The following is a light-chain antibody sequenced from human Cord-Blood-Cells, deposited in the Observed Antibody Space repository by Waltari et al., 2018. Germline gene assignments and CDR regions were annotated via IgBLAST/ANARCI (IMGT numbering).Light chain of an antibody. J-gene: IGLJ2*01. Sequence: SYELTQPPSVSVSPGQTASITCSGDKLGDKYACWYQQKPGQAPVLVIYQDSKRPSVIPERFSGSNAGNTATLTISGTRAMDEADYYCQAWDSSTVVFGGGTKLTVL. CDR3: QAWDSSTVV. V-gene: IGLV3-1*01. CDR1: KLGDKY. CDR2: QDS.